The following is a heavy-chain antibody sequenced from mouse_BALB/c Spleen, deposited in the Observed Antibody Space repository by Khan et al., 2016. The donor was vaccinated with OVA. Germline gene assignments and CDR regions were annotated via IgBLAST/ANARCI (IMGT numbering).Heavy chain of an antibody. CDR1: GYSFTAYF. Sequence: VQLQQSGPELVKPGTSVKMSCRTSGYSFTAYFINWVMQTHGKSLDWVGRINPYNGDAFYNRNFKDKDTLTVDKSSNTAHMELRSLASEDSAVCFCAVVEGSYGVMDYWGQGTSVTVSS. CDR3: AVVEGSYGVMDY. CDR2: INPYNGDA. D-gene: IGHD1-1*01. J-gene: IGHJ4*01. V-gene: IGHV1-20*02.